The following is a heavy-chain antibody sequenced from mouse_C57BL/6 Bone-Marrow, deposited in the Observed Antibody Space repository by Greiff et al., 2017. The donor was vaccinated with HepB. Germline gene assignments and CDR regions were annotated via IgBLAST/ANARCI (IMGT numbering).Heavy chain of an antibody. CDR1: GFSFTSYG. CDR3: AMAYYSKGYAMDY. Sequence: QVQLQQSGPGLVAPSQSLSITCTVSGFSFTSYGVDWVRQSPGKGLEWLGVIWGVGSTNYNSALKSRLSISKDNSKSQVFLKMNSLQTDDTAMYYCAMAYYSKGYAMDYWGQGTSVTVSS. J-gene: IGHJ4*01. CDR2: IWGVGST. D-gene: IGHD2-5*01. V-gene: IGHV2-6*01.